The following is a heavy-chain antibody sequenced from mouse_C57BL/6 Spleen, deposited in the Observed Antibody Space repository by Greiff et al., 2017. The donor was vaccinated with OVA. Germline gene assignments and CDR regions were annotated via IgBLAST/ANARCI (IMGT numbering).Heavy chain of an antibody. D-gene: IGHD2-4*01. CDR3: ARGITTYYYAMDY. CDR2: INPNNGGT. Sequence: VQLKQSGPELVKPGASVKIPCKASGYTFTDYNMDWVKQSHGKSLEWIGDINPNNGGTIYNQKFKGKATLTVDKSSSTAYMELRSLTSEDTAVYYCARGITTYYYAMDYWGQGTSVTVSS. V-gene: IGHV1-18*01. CDR1: GYTFTDYN. J-gene: IGHJ4*01.